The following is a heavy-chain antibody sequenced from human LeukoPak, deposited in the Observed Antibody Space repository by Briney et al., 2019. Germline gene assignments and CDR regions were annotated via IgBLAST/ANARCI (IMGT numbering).Heavy chain of an antibody. CDR3: ARDRTVGVTPYFDY. Sequence: GGSLRLSCAASGFTFSDYYMSWIRQAPGKGLEWLSYISSSGSTIYYADSVKGRFTISRDNAKNSLYLQMNSLRAEDTAVYYCARDRTVGVTPYFDYWGQGTLVTVSS. CDR1: GFTFSDYY. CDR2: ISSSGSTI. V-gene: IGHV3-11*04. J-gene: IGHJ4*02. D-gene: IGHD1-26*01.